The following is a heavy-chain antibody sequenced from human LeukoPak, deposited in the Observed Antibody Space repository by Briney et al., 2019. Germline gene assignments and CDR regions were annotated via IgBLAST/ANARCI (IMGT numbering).Heavy chain of an antibody. CDR1: GGSIISAGYY. CDR2: IYYSEST. D-gene: IGHD3-10*01. V-gene: IGHV4-31*03. J-gene: IGHJ3*02. Sequence: SETLSLTSTVPGGSIISAGYYWSWIRQHPGKGLESLGYIYYSESTSYNPSLKTRVTISVATSKTHFSFKLSSVNSADAAENYCASLRTSGAFDIGGRETMVSVSS. CDR3: ASLRTSGAFDI.